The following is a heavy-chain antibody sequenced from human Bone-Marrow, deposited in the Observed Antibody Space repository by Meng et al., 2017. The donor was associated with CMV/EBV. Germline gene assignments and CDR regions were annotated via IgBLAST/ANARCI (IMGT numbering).Heavy chain of an antibody. J-gene: IGHJ4*02. V-gene: IGHV3-74*01. CDR1: GFTFSSYG. D-gene: IGHD3-10*01. Sequence: SGFTFSSYGMHWVRQAPGKGLEWVSRINADGSITTYGGSVKGRFTISRDNAKNTLYLQMNSLRAEDTAVYYCARDQNYYASGSHYCDYWGQGTLVTVSS. CDR3: ARDQNYYASGSHYCDY. CDR2: INADGSIT.